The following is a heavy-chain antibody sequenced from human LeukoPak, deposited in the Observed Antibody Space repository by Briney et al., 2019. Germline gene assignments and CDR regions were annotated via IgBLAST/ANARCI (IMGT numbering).Heavy chain of an antibody. Sequence: SGGSLRLSCAASGFTFSSYAMSWVRQAPGKGLEWVSAISGSGGSTYYADSVKGRFTISRDNSKNTLYLQMNSLRAEDTAVYYCATVIAYYYDSSGYLDYWGQGTLVTVSS. CDR1: GFTFSSYA. V-gene: IGHV3-23*01. D-gene: IGHD3-22*01. CDR3: ATVIAYYYDSSGYLDY. CDR2: ISGSGGST. J-gene: IGHJ4*02.